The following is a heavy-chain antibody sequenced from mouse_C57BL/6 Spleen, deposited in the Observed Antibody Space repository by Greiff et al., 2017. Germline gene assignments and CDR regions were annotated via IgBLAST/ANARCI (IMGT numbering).Heavy chain of an antibody. Sequence: EVQLVESGGGLVQPGESLKLSCESNEYEFPSHDMSWVRKTPEKRLELVAAINSDGGSTYYPDTMERRFIISRDNTKQTLYLQMSSLRSEDTALYYCARHRGYGYDRSYYAMDYWGQGTSVTVSS. CDR2: INSDGGST. CDR1: EYEFPSHD. D-gene: IGHD2-2*01. CDR3: ARHRGYGYDRSYYAMDY. V-gene: IGHV5-2*01. J-gene: IGHJ4*01.